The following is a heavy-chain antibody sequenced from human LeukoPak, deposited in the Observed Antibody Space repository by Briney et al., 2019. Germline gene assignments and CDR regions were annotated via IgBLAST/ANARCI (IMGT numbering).Heavy chain of an antibody. CDR3: ARPIAARPDDAFDI. CDR1: GFTFSSYG. V-gene: IGHV3-33*01. CDR2: IWYDGSNK. D-gene: IGHD6-6*01. Sequence: GGSLRLSCAASGFTFSSYGMHWVRQAPGKGLEWVAVIWYDGSNKYYADSVKGRLTISRDNSKNTLYLQMNSLRAEDTAVYYCARPIAARPDDAFDIWGQGTMVTVSS. J-gene: IGHJ3*02.